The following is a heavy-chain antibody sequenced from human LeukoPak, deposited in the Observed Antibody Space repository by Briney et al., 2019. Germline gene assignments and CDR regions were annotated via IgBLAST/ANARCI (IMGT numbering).Heavy chain of an antibody. D-gene: IGHD1-26*01. CDR3: AKDREGYYMDV. Sequence: GGSLRLSCAASGFTFSSYSMNWVRQAPGKGLEWVSSISSSSSYIYYADSVKGRFTISRDNAKNSLYLQMSSLRAEDTAIYYCAKDREGYYMDVWGKGTTVTVSS. J-gene: IGHJ6*03. CDR2: ISSSSSYI. V-gene: IGHV3-21*04. CDR1: GFTFSSYS.